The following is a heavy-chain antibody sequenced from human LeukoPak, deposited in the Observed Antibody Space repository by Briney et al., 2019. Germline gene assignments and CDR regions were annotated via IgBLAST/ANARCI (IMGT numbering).Heavy chain of an antibody. D-gene: IGHD1-26*01. Sequence: GGSLRLSCAASGFTFSSYAMSWVRQAPGKGLEWVSAISGSGGSTYYADSVKGRFTISRDNSKNTLYLQMNSLRAEDTAVYYCARDLFSGNSFDYWGQGTLVTVSS. J-gene: IGHJ4*02. CDR3: ARDLFSGNSFDY. V-gene: IGHV3-23*01. CDR2: ISGSGGST. CDR1: GFTFSSYA.